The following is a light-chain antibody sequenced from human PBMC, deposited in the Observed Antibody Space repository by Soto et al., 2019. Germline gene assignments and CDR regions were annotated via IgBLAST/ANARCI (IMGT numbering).Light chain of an antibody. V-gene: IGLV2-14*03. CDR3: GSYASATLI. CDR2: EVR. CDR1: SSDIGAYDY. J-gene: IGLJ2*01. Sequence: QSVLTQPASVSGSPGQSITISCTGTSSDIGAYDYVSWFQQYSGKAPTLIIYEVRFRPSGVSSRFSGSKSGNTASLTISGLQTEDEADYYCGSYASATLIFGGGTKPPS.